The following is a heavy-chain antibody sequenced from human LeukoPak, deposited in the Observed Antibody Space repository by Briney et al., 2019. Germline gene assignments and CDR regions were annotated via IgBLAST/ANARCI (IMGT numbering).Heavy chain of an antibody. V-gene: IGHV4-4*07. D-gene: IGHD1-26*01. CDR3: VRDRRGNSGVYYFDY. CDR2: IYTSGST. Sequence: SETLSLTCTVSGGSISSHYWSWIRQPAGKGLEWIGRIYTSGSTNYNPSLKSRVTMSVDTSKNQFSLKLTSVTAADTAVYYCVRDRRGNSGVYYFDYWGQGTLVTVSS. CDR1: GGSISSHY. J-gene: IGHJ4*02.